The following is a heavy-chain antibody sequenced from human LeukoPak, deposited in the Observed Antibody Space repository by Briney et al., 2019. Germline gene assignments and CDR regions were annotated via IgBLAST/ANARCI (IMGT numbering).Heavy chain of an antibody. CDR3: AKDRHGSGSYQLPRNAFDI. Sequence: GGSLRLSCAASGFTFSSYAMPWVRQAPGKGLEWVAVISYDGSNKYYADSVKGRFTISRDNSKNTLYLQMNSLRAEDTAVYYCAKDRHGSGSYQLPRNAFDIWGQGTMVTVSS. CDR1: GFTFSSYA. V-gene: IGHV3-30-3*01. D-gene: IGHD3-10*01. CDR2: ISYDGSNK. J-gene: IGHJ3*02.